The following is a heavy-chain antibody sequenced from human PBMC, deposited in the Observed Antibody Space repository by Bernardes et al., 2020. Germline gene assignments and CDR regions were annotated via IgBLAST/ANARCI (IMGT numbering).Heavy chain of an antibody. Sequence: GGSLRLSCAASGFTFSSYAMSWVRQAPGKGLEWVSAISGSGGSTYYADSVKGRFTISRDNSKNTLYLQMNSLRAEDTAVYYCAKAINSNYASPAEDAFDIWGQGTMVTVSS. V-gene: IGHV3-23*01. CDR2: ISGSGGST. J-gene: IGHJ3*02. D-gene: IGHD4-4*01. CDR1: GFTFSSYA. CDR3: AKAINSNYASPAEDAFDI.